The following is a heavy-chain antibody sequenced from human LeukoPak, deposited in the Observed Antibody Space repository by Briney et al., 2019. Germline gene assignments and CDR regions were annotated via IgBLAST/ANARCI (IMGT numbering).Heavy chain of an antibody. CDR3: ARQKGNSGVDY. V-gene: IGHV4-34*01. D-gene: IGHD4-23*01. Sequence: SETLSLTCAVYGGSFSGYYWSWIRQPPGKGLEWIGEINHSGSTNYNPSLKSRVTISVDTSKNQFSLKLSSVTAADTAVYYCARQKGNSGVDYWGQGTLVTVSS. J-gene: IGHJ4*02. CDR2: INHSGST. CDR1: GGSFSGYY.